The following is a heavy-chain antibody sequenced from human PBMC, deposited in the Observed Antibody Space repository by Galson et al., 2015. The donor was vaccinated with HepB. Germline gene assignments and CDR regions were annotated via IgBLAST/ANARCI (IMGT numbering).Heavy chain of an antibody. D-gene: IGHD4-17*01. CDR1: GYRFTSYG. Sequence: SVKVSCKASGYRFTSYGISWVRQAPGQGLEWMGWISAYNGHTKYAQKIQGRVTMTTDTSTSTAYMELRSLRSDDTAVYYCARDFALTTRDWFDPWGQGTLVTVSS. CDR2: ISAYNGHT. V-gene: IGHV1-18*01. J-gene: IGHJ5*02. CDR3: ARDFALTTRDWFDP.